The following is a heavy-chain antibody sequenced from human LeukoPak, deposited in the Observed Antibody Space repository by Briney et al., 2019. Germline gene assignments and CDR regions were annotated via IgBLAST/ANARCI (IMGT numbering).Heavy chain of an antibody. CDR3: ARGVEGVFDY. D-gene: IGHD2-15*01. V-gene: IGHV3-74*01. CDR2: INSDGSST. CDR1: GFTFSSYW. Sequence: GGSLRLSCAASGFTFSSYWMHWVRQAPGEGLVWVSRINSDGSSTSYADSVKGRFTISRDNAKNTLYLQMNSLRAEDTAVYYCARGVEGVFDYWGQETLVTVSS. J-gene: IGHJ4*02.